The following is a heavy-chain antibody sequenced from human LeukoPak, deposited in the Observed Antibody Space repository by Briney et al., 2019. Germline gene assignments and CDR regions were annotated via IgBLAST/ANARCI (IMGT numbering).Heavy chain of an antibody. V-gene: IGHV5-51*01. CDR1: GYSFTSYW. CDR3: ARRTPVGAIAFDI. Sequence: GESLKISCKGSGYSFTSYWIGWVRHMPGKGLEWMGIIYPGDSDTRYSPSFQGQVTISADKSISTAYLQWSSLKASDTAMYYCARRTPVGAIAFDIWGQGTMVTVSS. J-gene: IGHJ3*02. CDR2: IYPGDSDT. D-gene: IGHD1-26*01.